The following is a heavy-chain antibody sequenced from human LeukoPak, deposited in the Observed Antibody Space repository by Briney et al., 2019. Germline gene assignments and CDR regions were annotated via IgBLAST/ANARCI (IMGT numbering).Heavy chain of an antibody. Sequence: GGSLRLSCPASGFTFSSYWMHWVRQAPGKGLEWVAVISYDGSNKYYADSVKGRFTISRDNSKNTLYLQMNSLRAEDTAVYCCTTEGGGSYYFAFDIWGQGTMVTVSS. D-gene: IGHD1-26*01. CDR2: ISYDGSNK. V-gene: IGHV3-30-3*01. CDR1: GFTFSSYW. J-gene: IGHJ3*02. CDR3: TTEGGGSYYFAFDI.